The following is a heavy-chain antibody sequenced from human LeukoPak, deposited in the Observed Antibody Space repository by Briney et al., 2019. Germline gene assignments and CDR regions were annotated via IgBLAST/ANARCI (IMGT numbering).Heavy chain of an antibody. V-gene: IGHV4-39*01. J-gene: IGHJ4*02. CDR3: ARHLIPDDSSGYYYGDFDY. D-gene: IGHD3-22*01. CDR2: IYYSGST. Sequence: PSETLSLTCTVSGGSISSSSYYWGWIRQPPGKGLEWIGSIYYSGSTYYNPSLKSRVTISVDTSKNQFSLKLSSVTAADTAVYYCARHLIPDDSSGYYYGDFDYWGQGTLVTVSS. CDR1: GGSISSSSYY.